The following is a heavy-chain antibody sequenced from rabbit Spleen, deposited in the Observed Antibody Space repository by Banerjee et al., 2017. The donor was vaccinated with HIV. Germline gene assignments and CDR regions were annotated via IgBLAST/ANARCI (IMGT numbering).Heavy chain of an antibody. CDR1: GFSFSSSDY. Sequence: QSLEESGGGLVQPEGSLTLTCTASGFSFSSSDYMCWVRQAPGKGLEWIASIYAGSSGATYSATWAKGRFTISKTSSTTVTLQMTSLTVADTATYFCARDAGTSFSTYGMDLWGQGTLVTVS. CDR2: IYAGSSGAT. D-gene: IGHD8-1*01. CDR3: ARDAGTSFSTYGMDL. J-gene: IGHJ6*01. V-gene: IGHV1S40*01.